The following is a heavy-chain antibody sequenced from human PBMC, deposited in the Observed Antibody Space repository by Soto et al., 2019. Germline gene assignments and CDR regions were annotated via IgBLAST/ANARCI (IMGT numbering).Heavy chain of an antibody. J-gene: IGHJ4*02. D-gene: IGHD2-21*02. CDR2: ISGSGGST. Sequence: EVQLLESGGGLVQPGGSLRLSCAASGFTFSSYAMSWVRQAPGKGLEWVSAISGSGGSTYYADSGKGRCTISRDNSKNTLDLQMNSLRAEDTAVYYCAKLTVVVTSKGGIDYWGQGTLVTVSS. CDR3: AKLTVVVTSKGGIDY. V-gene: IGHV3-23*01. CDR1: GFTFSSYA.